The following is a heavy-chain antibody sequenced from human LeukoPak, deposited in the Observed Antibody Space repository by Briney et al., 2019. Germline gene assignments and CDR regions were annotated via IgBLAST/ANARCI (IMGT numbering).Heavy chain of an antibody. CDR3: ARDRGDGYNYDY. V-gene: IGHV1-69*13. CDR1: GGTFSSYA. J-gene: IGHJ4*02. Sequence: ASVKVSCKASGGTFSSYAISWVRQAPEQGLEWMGGIIPIFGTANYAQKFQGRVTITADESTSTAYMELSSLRSEDTAVYYCARDRGDGYNYDYWGQGTLVTVSS. CDR2: IIPIFGTA. D-gene: IGHD5-24*01.